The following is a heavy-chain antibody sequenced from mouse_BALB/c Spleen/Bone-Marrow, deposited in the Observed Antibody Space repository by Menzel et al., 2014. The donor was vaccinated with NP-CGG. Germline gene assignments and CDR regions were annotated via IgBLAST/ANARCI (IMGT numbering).Heavy chain of an antibody. CDR1: GFTFSSYS. V-gene: IGHV5-6-4*01. Sequence: EVQLVESGGGLVKPGGSLKLSCAASGFTFSSYSMSWVRQTPEKRLEWVATISSGGHYTYYPDSVKGRFTISRDNAKNTLYLQMSSLKSEDTAMYYCSKGGGYDYSYYFDYWGQGTTLTVSS. CDR3: SKGGGYDYSYYFDY. D-gene: IGHD2-4*01. J-gene: IGHJ2*01. CDR2: ISSGGHYT.